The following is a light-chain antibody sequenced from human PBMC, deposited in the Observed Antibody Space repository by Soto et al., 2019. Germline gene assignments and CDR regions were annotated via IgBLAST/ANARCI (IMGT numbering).Light chain of an antibody. CDR2: DVS. CDR1: SSDVGCYNY. CDR3: CSYAGTYAVV. V-gene: IGLV2-11*01. Sequence: QSALTQPRSVSGSPGQSVTISCTGTSSDVGCYNYVSWYQHHPGKAPTLMIYDVSKRPSGVPDRVSGSKAGNTASLTISGLQAQDEAEYDCCSYAGTYAVVFGGGTKVTVL. J-gene: IGLJ2*01.